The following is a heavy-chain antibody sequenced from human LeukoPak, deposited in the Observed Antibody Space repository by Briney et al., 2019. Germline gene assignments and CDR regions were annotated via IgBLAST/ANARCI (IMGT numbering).Heavy chain of an antibody. Sequence: ASVKVSCKASGYTFNDHHIHWVRQAPGQGLEWIGRILPKSGDTDYAQKFHGRATITRDTSITTGYMELTGLISDDTAVYYCASHYGPGPVWGQGTLVTVS. CDR1: GYTFNDHH. CDR2: ILPKSGDT. CDR3: ASHYGPGPV. V-gene: IGHV1-2*06. J-gene: IGHJ4*02. D-gene: IGHD3-10*01.